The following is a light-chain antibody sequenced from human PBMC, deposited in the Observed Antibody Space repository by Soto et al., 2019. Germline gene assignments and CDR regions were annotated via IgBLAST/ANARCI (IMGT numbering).Light chain of an antibody. V-gene: IGKV3-20*01. CDR1: QSISSTF. Sequence: EIVLTQSPGTPSLSPGESATLSCRASQSISSTFLAWYQHKPGQAPRVVIYGASKKATGIPDRFSGSGSGTDFTLTISRLEPEDFAVYYCQQYESSWTFGQGTKVE. J-gene: IGKJ1*01. CDR3: QQYESSWT. CDR2: GAS.